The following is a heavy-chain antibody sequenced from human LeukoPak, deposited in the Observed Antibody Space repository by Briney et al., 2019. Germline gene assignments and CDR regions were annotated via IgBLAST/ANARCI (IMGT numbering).Heavy chain of an antibody. D-gene: IGHD6-19*01. Sequence: GASVKVSCKASGYTFTSYGISWVRQAPGQGLEWMGGIIPIFGTANYAQKFRGRVTITADESTSTAYMELSSLRSEDTAVYYCARDREAVAGHNWFDPWGRGTLVTVSS. J-gene: IGHJ5*02. CDR3: ARDREAVAGHNWFDP. CDR1: GYTFTSYG. CDR2: IIPIFGTA. V-gene: IGHV1-69*13.